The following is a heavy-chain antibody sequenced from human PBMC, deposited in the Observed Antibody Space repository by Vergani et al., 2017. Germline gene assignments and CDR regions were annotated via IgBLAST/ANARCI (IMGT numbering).Heavy chain of an antibody. V-gene: IGHV1-2*02. Sequence: QVQLVQSGAEVKKPGASVKVSCKASGYTFTGYYMHWVRQAPGQGLEWMGWINPNSGGTNDAQKFQGRVTMTRDTSISTAYMELSRLGSDDTAVYYCARDKLELLGVYYYYMDVWGKGTTVTVSS. D-gene: IGHD1-26*01. CDR3: ARDKLELLGVYYYYMDV. J-gene: IGHJ6*03. CDR2: INPNSGGT. CDR1: GYTFTGYY.